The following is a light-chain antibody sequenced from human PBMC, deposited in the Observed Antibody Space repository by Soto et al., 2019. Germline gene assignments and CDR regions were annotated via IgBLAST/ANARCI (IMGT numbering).Light chain of an antibody. CDR1: SSDVGGYNY. J-gene: IGLJ3*02. CDR2: EVS. V-gene: IGLV2-8*01. CDR3: CSYAGSNKPWV. Sequence: QSALTQPPSASGSPGQSVTISCTGTSSDVGGYNYVCWYQQHPGKAPKLMISEVSKRPSGVPDRFSGFKSGNTASLTVSGLQAEDEADYNCCSYAGSNKPWVFGGGTKPTVL.